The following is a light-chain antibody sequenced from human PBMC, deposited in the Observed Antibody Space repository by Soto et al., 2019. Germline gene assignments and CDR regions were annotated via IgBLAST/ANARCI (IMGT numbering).Light chain of an antibody. CDR3: QHYNSYSEA. Sequence: DIQMTQSPSTLSASVGDRVTITCRASQSISSWLAWYQQKPGKAPKFLMFQASSLESDVPSRFSGSGSGTEFTLTISNLQPDDFATYYCQHYNSYSEAFGQGTKVELK. J-gene: IGKJ1*01. V-gene: IGKV1-5*03. CDR2: QAS. CDR1: QSISSW.